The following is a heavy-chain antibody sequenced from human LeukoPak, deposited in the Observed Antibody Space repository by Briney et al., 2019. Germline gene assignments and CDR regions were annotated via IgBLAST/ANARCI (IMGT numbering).Heavy chain of an antibody. CDR1: GFTVSSNY. J-gene: IGHJ4*02. Sequence: GGSLRLSCAASGFTVSSNYMSWVRQAPGKGLEWVANIKEDGSEKYYADSVKGRFTISRDNAKNSLYLQMNSLRAEDTAVYYCARAVAGTGYYFDYWGQGTLVTVSS. D-gene: IGHD6-19*01. CDR2: IKEDGSEK. V-gene: IGHV3-7*04. CDR3: ARAVAGTGYYFDY.